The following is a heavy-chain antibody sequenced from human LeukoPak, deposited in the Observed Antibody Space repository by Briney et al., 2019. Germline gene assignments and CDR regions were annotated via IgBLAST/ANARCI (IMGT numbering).Heavy chain of an antibody. V-gene: IGHV1-18*01. CDR1: GYTFTSYG. Sequence: GASVKVSCKASGYTFTSYGISWVRQAPGQGLEWMGWISAYNGNTNYAQKLQGRVTMTTDTSTSTAYMELRSLRSDDTAVYYCARGPYCSGGTCYSQYFDYWGQGNLVTVSS. D-gene: IGHD2-15*01. CDR3: ARGPYCSGGTCYSQYFDY. CDR2: ISAYNGNT. J-gene: IGHJ4*02.